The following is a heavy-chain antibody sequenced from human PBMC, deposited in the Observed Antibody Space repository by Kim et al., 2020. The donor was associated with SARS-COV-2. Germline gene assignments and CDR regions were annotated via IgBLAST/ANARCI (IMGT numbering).Heavy chain of an antibody. CDR2: TEMDGNVA. CDR3: VSDRTLWA. D-gene: IGHD3-16*01. CDR1: GLRISGYW. J-gene: IGHJ5*02. V-gene: IGHV3-74*01. Sequence: GGSLRLSCAASGLRISGYWMHWVRQAPGKGLEWVSRTEMDGNVAYYADSVKGRFTISRDNAKNTVYLQMNSLRVDDTAVYYCVSDRTLWAWGQGTRVPVS.